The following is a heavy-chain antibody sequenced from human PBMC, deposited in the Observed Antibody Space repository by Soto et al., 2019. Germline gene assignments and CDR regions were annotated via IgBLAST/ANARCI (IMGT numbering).Heavy chain of an antibody. D-gene: IGHD1-1*01. Sequence: EASVKVSCKASGFIFGTSAIHWVRQTRGHRLEWIGWIVVGTGNTNYAQTFQERVTITRDMFTSTAYMELSGLTSEDTAIYYCAADKAPTDPYNWVDPWGQGTQVTVSS. J-gene: IGHJ5*02. V-gene: IGHV1-58*02. CDR2: IVVGTGNT. CDR1: GFIFGTSA. CDR3: AADKAPTDPYNWVDP.